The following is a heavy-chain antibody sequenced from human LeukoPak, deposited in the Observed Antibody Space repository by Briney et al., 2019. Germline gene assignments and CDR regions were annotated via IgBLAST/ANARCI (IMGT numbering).Heavy chain of an antibody. CDR3: ARGRQEISMILVVMTGVSYYLDV. V-gene: IGHV4-34*01. CDR1: GGSFGGYY. J-gene: IGHJ6*03. CDR2: INPSGST. Sequence: SETLSLTCAVYGGSFGGYYWTWIRQSPGKGLEWIGEINPSGSTYYNPSLKSRLTKSRDTSKNQFSLRLSSVTAADTAVYYCARGRQEISMILVVMTGVSYYLDVWGKGTTVTVS. D-gene: IGHD3-22*01.